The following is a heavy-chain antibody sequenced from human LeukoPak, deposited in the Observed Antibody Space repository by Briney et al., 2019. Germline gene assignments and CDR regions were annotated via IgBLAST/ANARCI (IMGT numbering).Heavy chain of an antibody. D-gene: IGHD3-10*01. Sequence: GGSLRLSCAASGFTFSGYAMSWVRQAPGKGLEWVSAISGSGGSTYYADSVKGRFTTSRDNSKNTLYLQMNSLRAEDTAVYYCARGQEAATHWGQGTLVTVSS. CDR3: ARGQEAATH. CDR2: ISGSGGST. J-gene: IGHJ4*02. V-gene: IGHV3-23*01. CDR1: GFTFSGYA.